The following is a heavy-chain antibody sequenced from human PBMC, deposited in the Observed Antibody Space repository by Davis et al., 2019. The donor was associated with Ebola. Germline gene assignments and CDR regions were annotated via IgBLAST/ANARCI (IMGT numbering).Heavy chain of an antibody. V-gene: IGHV7-4-1*01. CDR2: INTNTGNP. CDR3: ARAPQGGSGSYTNWFDP. CDR1: GYTFTSYA. J-gene: IGHJ5*02. Sequence: ASVKVSCKASGYTFTSYAMNWVRQAPGQGLEWMGWINTNTGNPTYAQGFTGRFVFSLDTSVSTAYLQICSLKAEDTAVYYCARAPQGGSGSYTNWFDPWGQGTLVTVSS. D-gene: IGHD3-10*01.